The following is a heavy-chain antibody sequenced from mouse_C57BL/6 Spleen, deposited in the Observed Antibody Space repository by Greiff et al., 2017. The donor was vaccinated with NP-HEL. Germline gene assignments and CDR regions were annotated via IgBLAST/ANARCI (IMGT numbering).Heavy chain of an antibody. CDR1: GYPFSSSW. CDR2: IYPGDGDT. Sequence: VQLQESGPELVKPGASVKISCKASGYPFSSSWMNWVKQRPGKGLEWIGRIYPGDGDTNYNGKFKGKATLTADKSSSTAYMQLSSLTSEDSAVYFCARNWFAYWGQGTLVTVSS. V-gene: IGHV1-82*01. J-gene: IGHJ3*01. CDR3: ARNWFAY.